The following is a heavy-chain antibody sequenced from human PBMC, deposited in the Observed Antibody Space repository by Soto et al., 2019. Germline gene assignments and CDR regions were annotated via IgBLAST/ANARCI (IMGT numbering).Heavy chain of an antibody. CDR1: GGSISSSSYY. CDR3: ARHASALGSTMLRGVIRYFDY. V-gene: IGHV4-39*01. D-gene: IGHD3-10*01. Sequence: SETLSLTCTVSGGSISSSSYYWGWIRQPPGKGLEWIGSIYYSGSTYYNLSLKSRVTISVDTSKNQFSLKLSSVTAADTAVYYCARHASALGSTMLRGVIRYFDYWGQGTLVTVSS. CDR2: IYYSGST. J-gene: IGHJ4*02.